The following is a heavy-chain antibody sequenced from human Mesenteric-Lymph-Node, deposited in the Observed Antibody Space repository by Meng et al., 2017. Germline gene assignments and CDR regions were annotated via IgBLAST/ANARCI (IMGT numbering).Heavy chain of an antibody. CDR2: IYNSGTA. CDR1: GRPISSSDSY. V-gene: IGHV4-30-4*01. D-gene: IGHD4-17*01. Sequence: QVQLQESGPGLVKPSQTLYHTCTVSGRPISSSDSYWSWIRQPPGKGLEWIGYIYNSGTAYYNPSLKSRVTISVDTSKDQFSLKLNSVTAADTAVYYCARVLKGMTTVTTWYFNLWGRGTLVTVSS. CDR3: ARVLKGMTTVTTWYFNL. J-gene: IGHJ2*01.